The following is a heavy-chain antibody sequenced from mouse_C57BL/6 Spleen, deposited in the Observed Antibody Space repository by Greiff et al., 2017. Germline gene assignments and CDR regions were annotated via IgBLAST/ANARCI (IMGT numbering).Heavy chain of an antibody. D-gene: IGHD2-5*01. V-gene: IGHV1-18*01. CDR1: GYTFTDYN. J-gene: IGHJ4*01. Sequence: VQLKESGPELVKPGASVKIPCKASGYTFTDYNMDWVKQSHGKSLEWIGDINPNNGGTIYNQKFKGKATLTVDKSSSTAYMELRSLTSEDTAVYYCARDSNYGTMDYWGQGTSVTVSS. CDR3: ARDSNYGTMDY. CDR2: INPNNGGT.